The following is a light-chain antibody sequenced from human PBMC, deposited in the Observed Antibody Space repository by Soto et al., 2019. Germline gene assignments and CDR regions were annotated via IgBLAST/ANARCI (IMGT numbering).Light chain of an antibody. Sequence: DIQMTQSPSSLSASVGDRVTITCRASQTISSFLNWYQHKPGKAPNLLIYGASSLQSGVPSRFSGSGSGTDFTLTISSLQPEDFATYFCQQSYSHPLTFGPGTKVDIK. V-gene: IGKV1-39*01. CDR2: GAS. J-gene: IGKJ3*01. CDR3: QQSYSHPLT. CDR1: QTISSF.